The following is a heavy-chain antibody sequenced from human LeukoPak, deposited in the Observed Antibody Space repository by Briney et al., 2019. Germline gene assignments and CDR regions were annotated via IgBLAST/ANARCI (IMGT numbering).Heavy chain of an antibody. CDR2: INPSGGST. CDR3: ARDRGSYFLFDY. Sequence: ASVKVSCKASGYTFTSYYMHWVRQAPGQGLEWMGIINPSGGSTSYAQKFQGRVTMTRDTSTSTVYMELSSLRSEDAAVYYCARDRGSYFLFDYWGQGTLVTVSS. V-gene: IGHV1-46*01. CDR1: GYTFTSYY. D-gene: IGHD1-26*01. J-gene: IGHJ4*02.